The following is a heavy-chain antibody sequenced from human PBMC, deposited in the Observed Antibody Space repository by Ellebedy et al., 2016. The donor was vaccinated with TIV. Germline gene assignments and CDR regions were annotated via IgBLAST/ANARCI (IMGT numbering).Heavy chain of an antibody. CDR1: GDSISNYY. Sequence: MPGGSLRLSCTVSGDSISNYYWSWIRQPPGKGLEWIGYIYNSGSTNYNPSLKSRVTISVDTSKNQFSLKLSSVTAADTAVYYCARAYGSGSYYFYYFDYWGQGTLVTVSS. CDR3: ARAYGSGSYYFYYFDY. D-gene: IGHD3-10*01. J-gene: IGHJ4*02. V-gene: IGHV4-59*01. CDR2: IYNSGST.